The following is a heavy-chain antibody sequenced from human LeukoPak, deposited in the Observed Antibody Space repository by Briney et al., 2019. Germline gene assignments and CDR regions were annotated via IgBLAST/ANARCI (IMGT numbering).Heavy chain of an antibody. CDR2: ISSSSTYV. CDR1: GFTFSTYT. CDR3: VRVAGYCSSTSNCYFDY. J-gene: IGHJ4*02. V-gene: IGHV3-21*01. D-gene: IGHD2/OR15-2a*01. Sequence: PGGSLRLSCAASGFTFSTYTMSWVRQAPGKGLEWVSSISSSSTYVYYADSVKGRFTISRDNAKNSLYLQMNSLRAEDTAVYYCVRVAGYCSSTSNCYFDYWGQGTLVTVSS.